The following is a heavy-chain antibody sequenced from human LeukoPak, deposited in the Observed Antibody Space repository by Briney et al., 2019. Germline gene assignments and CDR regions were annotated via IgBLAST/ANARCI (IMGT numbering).Heavy chain of an antibody. Sequence: ASVKDSCKATRYTFTGHYIHWLRQAPGQGLAWMGLINPSSCCTHYVRKLRGGLTMTRDTSISTAYMELSRLRSVDKAVYYCARDDYYDSSADDFDIWGQGTMVTVSS. V-gene: IGHV1-2*02. J-gene: IGHJ3*02. D-gene: IGHD3-22*01. CDR3: ARDDYYDSSADDFDI. CDR1: RYTFTGHY. CDR2: INPSSCCT.